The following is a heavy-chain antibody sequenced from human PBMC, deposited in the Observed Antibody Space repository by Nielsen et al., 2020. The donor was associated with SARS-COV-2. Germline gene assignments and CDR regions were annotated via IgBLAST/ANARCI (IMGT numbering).Heavy chain of an antibody. D-gene: IGHD4-17*01. CDR1: GFTFSDYY. Sequence: GESLKISCAASGFTFSDYYMSWIRQAPGKGLEWVSYISSSGSTIYYADSVKGRFTISRDNSKNTLYLQMNSLRAEDTAVYYCARASRGLTTVTTYYFDYWGQGTLVTVSS. V-gene: IGHV3-11*04. CDR2: ISSSGSTI. J-gene: IGHJ4*02. CDR3: ARASRGLTTVTTYYFDY.